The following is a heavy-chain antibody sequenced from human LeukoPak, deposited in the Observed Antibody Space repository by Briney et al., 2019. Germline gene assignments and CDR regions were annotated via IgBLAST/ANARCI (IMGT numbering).Heavy chain of an antibody. CDR2: INPNSGGT. V-gene: IGHV1-2*02. CDR3: ARGVPQVVPAAIDFDY. Sequence: ASVKVSCKASGYTFTGYYMHWVRQAPGQGLERMGWINPNSGGTNYAQKFQGRVTMTRDTSISTAYMELSRLRSDDTAVYYCARGVPQVVPAAIDFDYWGQGTLVTVSS. D-gene: IGHD2-2*02. J-gene: IGHJ4*02. CDR1: GYTFTGYY.